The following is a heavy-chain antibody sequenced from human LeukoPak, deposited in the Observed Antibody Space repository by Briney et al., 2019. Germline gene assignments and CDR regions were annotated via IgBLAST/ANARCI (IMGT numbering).Heavy chain of an antibody. CDR1: GGTFSSYA. D-gene: IGHD3-22*01. J-gene: IGHJ4*02. Sequence: ASVKVSFKASGGTFSSYAISWVRQAPGQGLEWMGGIIPIFGTANYAQKFQGRVTITADESTSTAYMELSSLRSEDTAVYYCARAPRQGKYYYDSSGYYYLDYWGQGTLVTVSS. CDR3: ARAPRQGKYYYDSSGYYYLDY. V-gene: IGHV1-69*13. CDR2: IIPIFGTA.